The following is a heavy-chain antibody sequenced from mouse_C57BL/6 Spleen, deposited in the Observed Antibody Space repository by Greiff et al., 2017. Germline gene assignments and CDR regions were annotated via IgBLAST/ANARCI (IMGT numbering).Heavy chain of an antibody. J-gene: IGHJ3*01. CDR3: ARDSYYYGSSYTWFAY. D-gene: IGHD1-1*01. V-gene: IGHV1-54*01. Sequence: QVHVKQSGAELVRPGTSVKVSCKASGYAFTNYLIEWVKQRPGQGLEWIGVINPGSGGTNYNEKFKGKATLTADKSSSTAYMQLSSLTSEDSAVYFCARDSYYYGSSYTWFAYWGQGTLVTVSA. CDR1: GYAFTNYL. CDR2: INPGSGGT.